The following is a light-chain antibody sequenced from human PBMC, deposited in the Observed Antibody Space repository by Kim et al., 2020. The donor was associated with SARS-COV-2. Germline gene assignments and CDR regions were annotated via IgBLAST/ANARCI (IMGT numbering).Light chain of an antibody. CDR1: SSDVGSYHL. J-gene: IGLJ3*02. V-gene: IGLV2-23*02. CDR2: EVT. CDR3: CSYAGSYTWV. Sequence: GQSITISCTGTSSDVGSYHLVSWYQQHPGKAPKLMIFEVTKRPSGISNRFSGSKSGNTASLTISGLQAEDEADYYCCSYAGSYTWVFGGGTQLTVL.